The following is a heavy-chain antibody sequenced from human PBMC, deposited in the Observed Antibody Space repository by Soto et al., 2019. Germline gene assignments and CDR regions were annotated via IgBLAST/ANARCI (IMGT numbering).Heavy chain of an antibody. CDR2: VYYTGIT. D-gene: IGHD3-22*01. J-gene: IGHJ4*02. CDR3: AIGRTVRNYPDAISGYFYFFDY. V-gene: IGHV4-59*01. Sequence: PSETLSLTCTVSGDSISTFYWVWMRQSPGKELEWIGYVYYTGITNYNPSLKSRVTISVDRSKNQFSLKLTSANAADTAVYSCAIGRTVRNYPDAISGYFYFFDYLGQGSQVTV. CDR1: GDSISTFY.